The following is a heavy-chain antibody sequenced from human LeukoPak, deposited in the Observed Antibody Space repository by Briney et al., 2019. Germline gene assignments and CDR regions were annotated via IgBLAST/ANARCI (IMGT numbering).Heavy chain of an antibody. Sequence: GGSLRLSCAASGFTFSSYAMSWVRQAPGKGLEWVSAISGSGGSTYYADSVKGRFTISRENSKNTLCLQMNSLRGEDTAVYYCAKGRIAAAGTLVYWGQGTLVTVSS. CDR2: ISGSGGST. CDR3: AKGRIAAAGTLVY. D-gene: IGHD6-13*01. V-gene: IGHV3-23*01. CDR1: GFTFSSYA. J-gene: IGHJ4*02.